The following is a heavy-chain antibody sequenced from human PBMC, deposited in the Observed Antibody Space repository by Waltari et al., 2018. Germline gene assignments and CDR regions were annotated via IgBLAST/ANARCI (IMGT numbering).Heavy chain of an antibody. J-gene: IGHJ5*02. V-gene: IGHV5-51*01. D-gene: IGHD6-6*01. CDR3: ARHGGVGYSSSSGWFDP. CDR1: GYSFTSYW. Sequence: EVQLVQSGAEVKKPGESLKISCKGSGYSFTSYWIGWVRQMPGKGLEWMGIIYPGDSDTGYTPSFPCQVTISADKSISTAYLQWSSLKASDTAMYYCARHGGVGYSSSSGWFDPWGQGTLVTVSS. CDR2: IYPGDSDT.